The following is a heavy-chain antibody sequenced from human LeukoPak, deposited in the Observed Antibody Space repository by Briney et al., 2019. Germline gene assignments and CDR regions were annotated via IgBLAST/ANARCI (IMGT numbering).Heavy chain of an antibody. Sequence: ASVKVSCKASGYTFTCYYMHWVRQAPGQGLEWMGWINPNSGGTNYAQKFQGRVTMTRDTSISTAYMELSRLRSDDTAVYYCARELWFGEYLDYWGQGTLVTVSS. V-gene: IGHV1-2*02. CDR2: INPNSGGT. D-gene: IGHD3-10*01. J-gene: IGHJ4*02. CDR1: GYTFTCYY. CDR3: ARELWFGEYLDY.